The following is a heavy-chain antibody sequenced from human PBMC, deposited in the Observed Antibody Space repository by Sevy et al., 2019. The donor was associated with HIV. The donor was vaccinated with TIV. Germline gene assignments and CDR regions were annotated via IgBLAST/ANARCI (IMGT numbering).Heavy chain of an antibody. J-gene: IGHJ6*02. V-gene: IGHV3-74*01. D-gene: IGHD3-3*01. CDR1: GFTFSSHW. CDR2: INSHGTIT. Sequence: GGSLRLSCAVSGFTFSSHWMFWVRQAPGKGLVWVSRINSHGTITNYVDSVKGRFAISRDNTKNTIYLQMNSLRAEDTAVYYCARGQLLQFLEWPSYGLDVWGQGTTVTVSS. CDR3: ARGQLLQFLEWPSYGLDV.